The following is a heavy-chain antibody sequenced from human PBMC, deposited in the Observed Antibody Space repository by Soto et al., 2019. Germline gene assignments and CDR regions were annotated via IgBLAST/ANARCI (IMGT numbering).Heavy chain of an antibody. Sequence: GGSLRLSCAASGFTFSSYSMNWVRQAPGKGLEWVSYISSSSSTIYYADSVKGRFTISKDNAKNSLYLQMNSLRAEDTAVYYCARECSSTSCYVAYYYYYYMDVWGKGTTVTVSS. J-gene: IGHJ6*03. D-gene: IGHD2-2*01. V-gene: IGHV3-48*01. CDR2: ISSSSSTI. CDR1: GFTFSSYS. CDR3: ARECSSTSCYVAYYYYYYMDV.